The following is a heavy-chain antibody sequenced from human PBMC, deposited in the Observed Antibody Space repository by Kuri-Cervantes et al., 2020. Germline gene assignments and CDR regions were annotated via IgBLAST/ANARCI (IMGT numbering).Heavy chain of an antibody. CDR1: GFSLSTSGVG. D-gene: IGHD2-2*01. V-gene: IGHV2-5*05. CDR3: ARTANYSSRGGLDY. CDR2: IYWDDDK. J-gene: IGHJ4*02. Sequence: SGPTLVKPTQTYTLTCTFTGFSLSTSGVGVGWIRQPPGKALEWLALIYWDDDKRYGPSLKSRLTITKDTSKNQVVLTMTNMDPVDTATYYCARTANYSSRGGLDYWGQGALVTVSS.